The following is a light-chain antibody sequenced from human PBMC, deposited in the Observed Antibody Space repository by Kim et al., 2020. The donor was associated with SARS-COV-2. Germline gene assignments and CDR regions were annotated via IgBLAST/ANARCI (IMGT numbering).Light chain of an antibody. J-gene: IGLJ3*02. CDR2: DVT. CDR3: TSYPDSITHTWV. CDR1: SSAIGAHKY. V-gene: IGLV2-14*03. Sequence: FTLSSSATSSAIGAHKYVSSYQPYPGTAPKLIIYDVTKTPSGVSARFSGSKSGNTASLTVSGLLADDEADSHCTSYPDSITHTWVFGGGTQLTVL.